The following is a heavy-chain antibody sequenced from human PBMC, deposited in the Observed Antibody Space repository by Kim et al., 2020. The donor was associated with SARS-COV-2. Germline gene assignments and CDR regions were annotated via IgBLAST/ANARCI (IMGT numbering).Heavy chain of an antibody. CDR3: ARKGYCSSTSCYGLGVAFDI. CDR2: IYYSGST. V-gene: IGHV4-59*01. Sequence: SETLSLTCTVSGGSISRYYWSWIRQPPGKGLEWIGYIYYSGSTNYNPSLKSRVTISVDTSKNQFSLKLSSVTAADTAVYYCARKGYCSSTSCYGLGVAFDIWGQGTMVTVSS. J-gene: IGHJ3*02. CDR1: GGSISRYY. D-gene: IGHD2-2*01.